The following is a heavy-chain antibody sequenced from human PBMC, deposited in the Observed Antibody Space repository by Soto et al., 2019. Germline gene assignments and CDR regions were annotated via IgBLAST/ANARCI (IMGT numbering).Heavy chain of an antibody. V-gene: IGHV3-30-3*01. J-gene: IGHJ5*02. CDR3: ARDGRPHYDFWSGYYKPDNWFDP. Sequence: GGSLRLSCAASGFTFSSHAMHWVRQAPGKGLEWVAVISYDGSNKYYADSVKGRFTISRDNSKNTLYLQMNSLRAEDTAVYYCARDGRPHYDFWSGYYKPDNWFDPWGQGTLVTVSS. CDR1: GFTFSSHA. CDR2: ISYDGSNK. D-gene: IGHD3-3*01.